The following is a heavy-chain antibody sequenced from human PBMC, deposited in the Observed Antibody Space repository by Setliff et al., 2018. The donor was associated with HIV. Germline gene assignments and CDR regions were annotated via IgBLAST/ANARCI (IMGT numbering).Heavy chain of an antibody. CDR3: AREQWLVTRGYFDS. D-gene: IGHD6-19*01. CDR2: INHSGST. Sequence: PSETLSLTCAVYSGSFSGYYWSWIRQPPGKGLEWIGEINHSGSTNYNPSLKSRVTISIDTSKNQFSVKPNFVTAADTAVYYCAREQWLVTRGYFDSWGQGIMVTVSS. CDR1: SGSFSGYY. V-gene: IGHV4-34*01. J-gene: IGHJ4*02.